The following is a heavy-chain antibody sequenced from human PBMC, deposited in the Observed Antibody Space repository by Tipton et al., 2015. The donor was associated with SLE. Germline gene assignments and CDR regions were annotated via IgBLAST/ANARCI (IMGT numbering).Heavy chain of an antibody. V-gene: IGHV1-2*02. J-gene: IGHJ2*01. Sequence: QVQLVQSGPEVKKPGASVTVSCKASGYTFTDYYIHWVRQAPGQGLEWMGWINSNTGGSNSAQKFQDRVTMTRDTSLTTAYMEVSSLTSDDTAVYFCARRSPTTGDLSAVDLWGRGTLVSVSS. D-gene: IGHD7-27*01. CDR1: GYTFTDYY. CDR3: ARRSPTTGDLSAVDL. CDR2: INSNTGGS.